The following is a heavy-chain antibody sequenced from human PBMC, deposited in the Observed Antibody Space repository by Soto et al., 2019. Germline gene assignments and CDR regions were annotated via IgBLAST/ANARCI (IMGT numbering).Heavy chain of an antibody. CDR2: INAGNGNT. Sequence: QVQLVQSGAEVKKPGASVKVSCKASGYTFTSYAMHWVRQAPGQRLEWMGWINAGNGNTKYSQKFQGRVTITRDTSASTGYMELSSLRSEDTAVYSCARGQGGPDGPGDYWGQGTLVTVSS. CDR3: ARGQGGPDGPGDY. CDR1: GYTFTSYA. D-gene: IGHD2-15*01. V-gene: IGHV1-3*01. J-gene: IGHJ4*02.